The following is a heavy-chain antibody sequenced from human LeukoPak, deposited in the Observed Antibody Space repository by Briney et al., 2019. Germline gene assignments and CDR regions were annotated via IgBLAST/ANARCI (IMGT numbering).Heavy chain of an antibody. J-gene: IGHJ5*02. CDR2: IYHSGST. D-gene: IGHD5-24*01. V-gene: IGHV4-30-2*01. Sequence: SETLSLTCAVSGGSISSGGYSWSWIRQPPGKGLEWIGYIYHSGSTYYNPSLKSRVTISVDRSKNQFSLRLSSVTAADTAVYYCARDRRDGYNYWFDPWGQGTLVTVSS. CDR3: ARDRRDGYNYWFDP. CDR1: GGSISSGGYS.